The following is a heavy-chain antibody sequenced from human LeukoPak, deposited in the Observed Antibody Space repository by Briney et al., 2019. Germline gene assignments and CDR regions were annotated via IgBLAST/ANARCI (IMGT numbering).Heavy chain of an antibody. Sequence: SGGSLRLPCAASGFTFSSYSMNWVRQAPGKGLEWVSSISSSSSYIYYADSVKGRFTISRDNAKNSLYLQMNSLRAEDTAVYYCARFSRVSSGYGAFDIWGQGTMVTVSS. J-gene: IGHJ3*02. V-gene: IGHV3-21*01. CDR2: ISSSSSYI. CDR1: GFTFSSYS. D-gene: IGHD3-22*01. CDR3: ARFSRVSSGYGAFDI.